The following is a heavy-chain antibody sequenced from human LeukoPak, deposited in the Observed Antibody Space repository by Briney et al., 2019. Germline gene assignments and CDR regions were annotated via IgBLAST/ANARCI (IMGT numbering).Heavy chain of an antibody. V-gene: IGHV1-2*06. CDR3: ARDERQWLDLDY. Sequence: GASVKVSCKASGYTFTSYGISWVRQAPGQGLEWMGRINPNSGGTNYAQKFQGRVTMTRDTSISTAYMELSRLRSDDTAVYYCARDERQWLDLDYWGQGTLVTVSS. CDR1: GYTFTSYG. D-gene: IGHD6-19*01. J-gene: IGHJ4*02. CDR2: INPNSGGT.